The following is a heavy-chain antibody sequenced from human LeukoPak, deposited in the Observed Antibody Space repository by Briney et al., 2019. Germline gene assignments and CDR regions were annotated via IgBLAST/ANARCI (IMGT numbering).Heavy chain of an antibody. CDR2: VSGSGVNT. D-gene: IGHD5-12*01. Sequence: PGGSLRLSCAASGFTFSSYAMGWVRQAPGKGLEWVSGVSGSGVNTYYADSVKGRFTISRDNSSNALHLQMNSLRVEDTAVYYCAKGWNGYDRFDYWGRGTLVTVSS. J-gene: IGHJ4*02. V-gene: IGHV3-23*01. CDR3: AKGWNGYDRFDY. CDR1: GFTFSSYA.